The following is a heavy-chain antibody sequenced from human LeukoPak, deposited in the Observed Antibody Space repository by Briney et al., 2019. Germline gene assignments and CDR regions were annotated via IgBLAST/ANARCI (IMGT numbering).Heavy chain of an antibody. CDR1: GYTFTSYY. CDR2: INPSGGST. J-gene: IGHJ3*02. Sequence: ASVKVSCKASGYTFTSYYMHWVRQAPGQGLEWMGIINPSGGSTSYAQKFQGRGTMTTDMSTSTVYMELSSLSSEDTAVYYCARDLHRDRWLHEAFDIWGQGTMVTVSS. D-gene: IGHD5-24*01. V-gene: IGHV1-46*01. CDR3: ARDLHRDRWLHEAFDI.